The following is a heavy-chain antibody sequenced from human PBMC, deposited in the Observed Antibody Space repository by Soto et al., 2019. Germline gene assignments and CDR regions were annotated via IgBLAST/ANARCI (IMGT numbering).Heavy chain of an antibody. CDR2: SRNEANDYIR. D-gene: IGHD2-2*01. Sequence: WGSLRLSCVSSVLPFREYYMYWVRQAPGMGLDWIGRSRNEANDYIRDYAASVKGRFSVSRDDSKSSFFLQMNGLKTEDTAVYYCVRPGYCSSTSCSDAMDVWGKGTKVTVSS. V-gene: IGHV3-72*01. CDR3: VRPGYCSSTSCSDAMDV. J-gene: IGHJ6*04. CDR1: VLPFREYY.